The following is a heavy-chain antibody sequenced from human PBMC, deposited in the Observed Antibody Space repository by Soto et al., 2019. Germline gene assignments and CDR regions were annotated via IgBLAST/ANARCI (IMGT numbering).Heavy chain of an antibody. J-gene: IGHJ6*02. CDR3: AKGGVAPSIRTARISFDWSDGMDL. Sequence: QVQLVQSGAEVKRPGASVKVSCEASGYTFMGYYIHWVRQAPGQGLEWMGWVNPNSGATYYAQRFQDRVTMTRDTSINTAYIDVRRLRPDDTAVYYCAKGGVAPSIRTARISFDWSDGMDLWGQGTTVTVSS. D-gene: IGHD3-9*01. CDR2: VNPNSGAT. V-gene: IGHV1-2*02. CDR1: GYTFMGYY.